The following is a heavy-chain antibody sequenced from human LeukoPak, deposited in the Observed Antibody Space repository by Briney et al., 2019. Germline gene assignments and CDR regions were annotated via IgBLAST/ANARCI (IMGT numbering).Heavy chain of an antibody. CDR2: IYTSGST. D-gene: IGHD3-22*01. Sequence: SETLSLTCTVSGGSISSGSYYWSWIRQPAGKGLEWIGRIYTSGSTNYNPSLKSRVTMSVDTSKNQFSLKLSSVTAADTAVYYCARGLTWYYDSSGYTSDNWFDPWGQGTLVTVSS. J-gene: IGHJ5*02. CDR1: GGSISSGSYY. CDR3: ARGLTWYYDSSGYTSDNWFDP. V-gene: IGHV4-61*02.